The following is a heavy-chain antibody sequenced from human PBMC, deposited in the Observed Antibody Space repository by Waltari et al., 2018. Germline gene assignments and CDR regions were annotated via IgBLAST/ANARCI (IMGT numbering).Heavy chain of an antibody. CDR2: ISSSSSYI. D-gene: IGHD5-12*01. Sequence: EVQLVESGGGLVKPGGSLRLSCAASGFTFSSYSMNWVRQAPGKGLEWVSSISSSSSYIYYADSVKGRFTISRDNAKNSLYLQMNSLRAEDTAVYYSARDSPKAYESDYWGQGTLVTVSS. V-gene: IGHV3-21*01. CDR3: ARDSPKAYESDY. CDR1: GFTFSSYS. J-gene: IGHJ4*02.